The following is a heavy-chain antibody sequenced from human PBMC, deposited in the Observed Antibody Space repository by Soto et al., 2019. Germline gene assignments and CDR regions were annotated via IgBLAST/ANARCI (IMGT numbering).Heavy chain of an antibody. Sequence: QVQLVQSGAEVKKPGASVKVSCKSSGYTFTSYGISWVRQAPGQGLEWMGWISAYNGNTNYAQQLQGRVTMTTDTSTSTAYMELRSLRSDDTALYYCASFSIAATDPYGMDVWGQGTTVTVSS. D-gene: IGHD6-13*01. CDR3: ASFSIAATDPYGMDV. CDR1: GYTFTSYG. J-gene: IGHJ6*02. V-gene: IGHV1-18*01. CDR2: ISAYNGNT.